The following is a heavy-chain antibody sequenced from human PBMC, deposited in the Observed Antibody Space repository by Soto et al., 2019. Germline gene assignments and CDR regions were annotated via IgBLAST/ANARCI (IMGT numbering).Heavy chain of an antibody. CDR2: ISAYNGNT. Sequence: ASVKVSCKASGYTFTSYGISWVRQAPGQGLEWMGWISAYNGNTNYAQKLQGRVTMTTDTSTSTAYMELRSLRSDDTAVYYCARAPTKDIVLMLYAHRAAGGFDYWGQGTLVTVSS. J-gene: IGHJ4*02. CDR3: ARAPTKDIVLMLYAHRAAGGFDY. V-gene: IGHV1-18*01. CDR1: GYTFTSYG. D-gene: IGHD2-8*01.